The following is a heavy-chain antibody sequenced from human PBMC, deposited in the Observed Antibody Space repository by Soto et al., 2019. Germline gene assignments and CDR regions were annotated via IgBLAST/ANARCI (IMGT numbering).Heavy chain of an antibody. CDR1: GFTFSSYA. D-gene: IGHD6-6*01. Sequence: EVQLLESGGGLVQPGGSLTLSCAASGFTFSSYAMSWVRQAPGKGLEWVSAISGSGGSTYYADSVKGRFTISRDNSKNTLYLQMNSLRAEDTAVYYCAKGEGAARYFDYWGQGTLVTVSS. CDR2: ISGSGGST. V-gene: IGHV3-23*01. CDR3: AKGEGAARYFDY. J-gene: IGHJ4*02.